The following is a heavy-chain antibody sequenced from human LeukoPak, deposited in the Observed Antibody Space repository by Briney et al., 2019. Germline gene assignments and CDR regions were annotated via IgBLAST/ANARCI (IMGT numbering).Heavy chain of an antibody. D-gene: IGHD5-18*01. V-gene: IGHV4-31*03. J-gene: IGHJ5*02. Sequence: SQTLSLTCTVSGGSISSGGYYWSWLRQPPGKGLEWIGYIYYSGSTYYNPSLKSRVTISVDTSKNHFSLKLSSVTAADTAVYYCARGGYSYGTNWFDPWGQGTLVTVSS. CDR2: IYYSGST. CDR1: GGSISSGGYY. CDR3: ARGGYSYGTNWFDP.